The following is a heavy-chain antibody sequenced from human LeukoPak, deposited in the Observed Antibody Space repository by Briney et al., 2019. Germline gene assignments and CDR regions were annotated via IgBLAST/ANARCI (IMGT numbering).Heavy chain of an antibody. CDR2: IYYSGST. Sequence: PSETLSLTCTVSGGSISSSSYYWGWIRQPPGKGLEWIGYIYYSGSTNYNPSLKSRVTISVDTSKNQFSLKLSSVTAADTAVYYCARGPGILDPWGQGTLVTVSS. J-gene: IGHJ5*02. V-gene: IGHV4-61*05. CDR1: GGSISSSSYY. D-gene: IGHD6-13*01. CDR3: ARGPGILDP.